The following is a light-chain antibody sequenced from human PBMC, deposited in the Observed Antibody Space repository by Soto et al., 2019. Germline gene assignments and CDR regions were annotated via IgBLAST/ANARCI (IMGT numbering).Light chain of an antibody. CDR3: QMCDSAHALT. Sequence: DIQMTQSPSSLSASVGDRVTITCRASQDIAKFLAWYQQKPGKVPKLLIYAASTLQSGVPSRFSGSGSGTDFSLTITGLQPEDVATYYCQMCDSAHALTFGGGTKIEIK. V-gene: IGKV1-27*01. CDR2: AAS. CDR1: QDIAKF. J-gene: IGKJ4*01.